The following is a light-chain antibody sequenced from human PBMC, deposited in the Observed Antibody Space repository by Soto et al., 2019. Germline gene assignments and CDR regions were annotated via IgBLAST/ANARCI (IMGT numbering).Light chain of an antibody. Sequence: DIQMTQSPSSLSASVGDRVTITCRASQDISSYLGWYQQKPGEAPKLLIYGASTLQSGVPSRFSGSGSGTEFTLTISSLQPDDFATYYCQHYNSYSEAFGQGTKVDIK. CDR2: GAS. J-gene: IGKJ1*01. CDR3: QHYNSYSEA. V-gene: IGKV1-9*01. CDR1: QDISSY.